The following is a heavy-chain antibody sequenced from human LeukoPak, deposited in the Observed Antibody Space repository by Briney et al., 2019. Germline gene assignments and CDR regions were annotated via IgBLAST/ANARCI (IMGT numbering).Heavy chain of an antibody. Sequence: TGGSLRLSCAASGFTFSSYAMSWVRQAPGKGLEWVSAISGSGGSTYYADSVKGRFTISRDNSKNTLYLQMNSLRAEDTAVYYCAKRYCSSTSCYTDDYWGQGTLVTVSS. J-gene: IGHJ4*02. V-gene: IGHV3-23*01. CDR3: AKRYCSSTSCYTDDY. D-gene: IGHD2-2*02. CDR1: GFTFSSYA. CDR2: ISGSGGST.